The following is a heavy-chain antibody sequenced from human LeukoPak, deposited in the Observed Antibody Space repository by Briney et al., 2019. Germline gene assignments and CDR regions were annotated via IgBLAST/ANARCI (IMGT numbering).Heavy chain of an antibody. CDR1: GFTFSSYA. Sequence: GGSLRLSCAASGFTFSSYAMHWVRQAPGKGLEWVAVISYDGSNKYYADSVKGRFTISRDNSKNTLYLQMNSLRAEDTAAYYCAKDRCSNGIGCYYYYMDIWGKGTTATISS. D-gene: IGHD2-8*01. CDR2: ISYDGSNK. CDR3: AKDRCSNGIGCYYYYMDI. V-gene: IGHV3-30*04. J-gene: IGHJ6*03.